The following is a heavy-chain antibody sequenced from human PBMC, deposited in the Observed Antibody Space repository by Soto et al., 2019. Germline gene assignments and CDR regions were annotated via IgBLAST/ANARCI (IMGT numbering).Heavy chain of an antibody. D-gene: IGHD4-4*01. V-gene: IGHV3-7*01. Sequence: GGSLRLSCAASGFTFSSYWMSWVRQAPGKGLEWVANIKQDGSEKYYVDSVKGRFTISRDNAKNSLYLQMNSLRAEDTAVYYCARDRWGYSNYGEIDYWGQGTLVTVSS. CDR2: IKQDGSEK. J-gene: IGHJ4*02. CDR1: GFTFSSYW. CDR3: ARDRWGYSNYGEIDY.